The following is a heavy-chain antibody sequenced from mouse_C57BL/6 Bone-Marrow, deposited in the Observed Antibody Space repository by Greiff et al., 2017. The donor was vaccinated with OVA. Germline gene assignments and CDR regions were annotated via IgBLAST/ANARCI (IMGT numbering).Heavy chain of an antibody. CDR3: APIYYGTPFAY. CDR2: IDPANGNT. V-gene: IGHV14-3*01. CDR1: GFNIKNTH. J-gene: IGHJ3*01. D-gene: IGHD2-1*01. Sequence: DVKLVESVAELVRPGASVKLSCTASGFNIKNTHMHWVKQRPEQGLEWIGRIDPANGNTKYAPKFQGKATITADTSSNTAYLQLSSLTSEDTAIYYCAPIYYGTPFAYWGQGTLVTVSA.